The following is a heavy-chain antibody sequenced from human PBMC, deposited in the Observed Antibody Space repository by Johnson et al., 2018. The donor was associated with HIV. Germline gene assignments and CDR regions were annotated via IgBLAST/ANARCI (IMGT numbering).Heavy chain of an antibody. Sequence: QVQLVESGGGVVQPGRSLRLSCAASGFIFSSYAMHWVRQAPGKGLEWVALVSFDGSNIHYAAPVKGRFTISRDNYKYTLDLQMNSLRAEDTAVYYCARSYSSLDAFDIWGQGTMVTVSS. V-gene: IGHV3-30*04. CDR2: VSFDGSNI. D-gene: IGHD6-13*01. CDR3: ARSYSSLDAFDI. CDR1: GFIFSSYA. J-gene: IGHJ3*02.